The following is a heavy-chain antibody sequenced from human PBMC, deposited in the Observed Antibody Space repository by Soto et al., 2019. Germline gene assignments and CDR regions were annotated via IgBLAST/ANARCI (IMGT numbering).Heavy chain of an antibody. D-gene: IGHD2-8*01. CDR2: IYYSGST. J-gene: IGHJ3*02. CDR3: EREDRMGGDALDI. V-gene: IGHV4-61*01. CDR1: GGSVSSCSYY. Sequence: SETLSLTCPVSGGSVSSCSYYWSWIRQPPVKGLEWIGYIYYSGSTDYNPSLKSRVTISVHTSKNQFSLKLSSVTAADTAVYYCEREDRMGGDALDIWGQGTLVSVSS.